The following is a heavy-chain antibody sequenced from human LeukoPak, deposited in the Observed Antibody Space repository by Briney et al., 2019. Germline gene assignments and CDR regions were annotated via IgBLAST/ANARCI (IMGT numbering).Heavy chain of an antibody. CDR2: MNPNSGNT. CDR1: GYTFTSYD. CDR3: ARGGRASYRLPY. J-gene: IGHJ4*02. V-gene: IGHV1-8*01. Sequence: ASVKVSCKASGYTFTSYDINWVRQATGQVLEWMGWMNPNSGNTGYAQKFQGRVTMTRNTSISTAYMELSSLRSEDTAVYYCARGGRASYRLPYWGQGTLVTVSS.